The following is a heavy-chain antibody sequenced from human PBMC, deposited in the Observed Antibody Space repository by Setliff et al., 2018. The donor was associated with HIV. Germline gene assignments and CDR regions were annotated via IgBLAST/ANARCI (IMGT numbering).Heavy chain of an antibody. CDR2: ISGSGDTI. V-gene: IGHV3-23*01. J-gene: IGHJ4*02. D-gene: IGHD3-10*01. CDR1: GFTFSSYS. CDR3: AKDKGQKYADY. Sequence: PGGSLRLSCAASGFTFSSYSMNWVRQAPGKGLECVSGISGSGDTIYYADSVTGRFTISRDDSKNTLYLQMNSLRAEDTAVYYCAKDKGQKYADYWGQGTVVTVSS.